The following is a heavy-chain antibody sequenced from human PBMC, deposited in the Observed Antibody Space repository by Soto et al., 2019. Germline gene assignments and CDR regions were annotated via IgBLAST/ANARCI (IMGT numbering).Heavy chain of an antibody. CDR1: GFTFSSYS. V-gene: IGHV3-21*01. D-gene: IGHD3-16*01. Sequence: PGGSLRLSCAASGFTFSSYSMNWVRQAPGKGLEWASSISSSSSYIYYADSVKGRFTISRDNAKNSLYLQMNSLRAEDTAVYYCARPYDYYYGMDVWGQGTTVTVSS. CDR3: ARPYDYYYGMDV. J-gene: IGHJ6*02. CDR2: ISSSSSYI.